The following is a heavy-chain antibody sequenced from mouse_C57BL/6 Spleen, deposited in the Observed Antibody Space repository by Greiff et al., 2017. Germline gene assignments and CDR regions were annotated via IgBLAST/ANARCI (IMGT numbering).Heavy chain of an antibody. V-gene: IGHV1-52*01. CDR1: GYTFTSYW. CDR3: ARTTTVESYWYFDV. Sequence: QVQLKQPGAELVRPGSSVKLSCKASGYTFTSYWMHWVKQRPIQGLEWIGNIDPSDSETHYNQKFKDKATLTVDKSSSTAYMQLSSLTSEDSAVYYCARTTTVESYWYFDVWGTGTTVTVSS. J-gene: IGHJ1*03. CDR2: IDPSDSET. D-gene: IGHD1-1*01.